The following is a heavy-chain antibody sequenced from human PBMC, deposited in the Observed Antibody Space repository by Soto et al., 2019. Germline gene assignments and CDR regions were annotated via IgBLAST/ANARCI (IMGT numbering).Heavy chain of an antibody. J-gene: IGHJ1*01. CDR1: GFSFSDYA. D-gene: IGHD6-6*01. CDR2: ISGSGDST. CDR3: AKARAVTTTNQVDQ. V-gene: IGHV3-23*01. Sequence: EMPLSESGGGLLQPGGSLRLSRAASGFSFSDYAIVWGRQAPGEGLEWVSGISGSGDSTYYAASVKGRFAISRDKSKNTLFLPMTSLRAEDTALYYCAKARAVTTTNQVDQGGQCTLVPVSS.